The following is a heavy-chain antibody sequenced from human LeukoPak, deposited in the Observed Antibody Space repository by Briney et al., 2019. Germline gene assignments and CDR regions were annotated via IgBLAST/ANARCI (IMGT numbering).Heavy chain of an antibody. J-gene: IGHJ6*02. CDR3: SRNSGTYRGYGMDV. CDR1: GFIFRDRA. V-gene: IGHV3-49*04. Sequence: SLRLSCTASGFIFRDRAMSWVRQAPGKGLEWVGFIRTKGLGETAEYAASVKDRFTISRDDSNNIAYLHMNSLKTEDTAVYYCSRNSGTYRGYGMDVWGQGTPVTVSS. CDR2: IRTKGLGETA. D-gene: IGHD1-26*01.